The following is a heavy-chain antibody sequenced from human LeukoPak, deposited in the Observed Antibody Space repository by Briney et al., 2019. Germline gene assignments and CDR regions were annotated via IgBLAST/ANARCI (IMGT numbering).Heavy chain of an antibody. CDR3: ARVDYGDYTDYYYYMDV. CDR1: GYTFTSYG. Sequence: GASVKVSCKASGYTFTSYGISWVRQAPGQGLEWMGWISAYNGNTNYAQKLQGRVTMTTDTSTSTAYMELRSLRTDDTAVDYCARVDYGDYTDYYYYMDVWGKGTTVTVSS. CDR2: ISAYNGNT. J-gene: IGHJ6*03. D-gene: IGHD4-17*01. V-gene: IGHV1-18*01.